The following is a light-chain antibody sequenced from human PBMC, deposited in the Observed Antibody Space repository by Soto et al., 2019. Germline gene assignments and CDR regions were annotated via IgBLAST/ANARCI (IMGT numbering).Light chain of an antibody. V-gene: IGKV1-33*01. CDR1: QDITNY. J-gene: IGKJ4*02. CDR3: QQSDSLPS. Sequence: DIQMTQSRSTLSASVGDRVTITCQASQDITNYVHWYQQKPGKAPKVLIYGASNLETGVPSRFSGSGSGTHFTFTINSLQPADVATYYRQQSDSLPSSGGLTKVDIK. CDR2: GAS.